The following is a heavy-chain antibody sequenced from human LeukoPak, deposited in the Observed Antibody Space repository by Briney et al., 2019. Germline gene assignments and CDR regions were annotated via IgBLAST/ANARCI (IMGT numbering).Heavy chain of an antibody. CDR3: ARRNDYGDYDWFDP. Sequence: GGSLRLSCAASGFTFSSYGMHWVRQAPGKGLEWVAVISYDGSNKYYADSVKGRFTISRDNSKNTLYLQMNSLRAEDTAVYYCARRNDYGDYDWFDPWGQGTLVTVSS. D-gene: IGHD4-17*01. J-gene: IGHJ5*02. CDR1: GFTFSSYG. CDR2: ISYDGSNK. V-gene: IGHV3-30*03.